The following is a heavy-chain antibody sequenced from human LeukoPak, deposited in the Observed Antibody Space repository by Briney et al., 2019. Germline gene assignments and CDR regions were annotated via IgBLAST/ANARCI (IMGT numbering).Heavy chain of an antibody. J-gene: IGHJ6*03. Sequence: GGSLRLSCAASGFTFSSYGMHWVRQAPGKGLEWVAFIRYDGSNKYYADSVKGRFTISRDNSKNTLYLQMNSLRAEDTAVYYCARVYYDFWSGYYMPPFYYYYYMDVWGKGTTVTVSS. V-gene: IGHV3-30*02. CDR3: ARVYYDFWSGYYMPPFYYYYYMDV. CDR2: IRYDGSNK. D-gene: IGHD3-3*01. CDR1: GFTFSSYG.